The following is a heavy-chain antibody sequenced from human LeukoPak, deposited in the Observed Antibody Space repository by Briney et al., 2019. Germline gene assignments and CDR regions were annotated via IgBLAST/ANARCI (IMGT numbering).Heavy chain of an antibody. CDR1: GGSISSSSNY. V-gene: IGHV4-39*01. CDR3: ARRPDSSGGFEY. J-gene: IGHJ4*02. CDR2: VSYSGST. D-gene: IGHD6-19*01. Sequence: SETLSLTCTVSGGSISSSSNYWGWIRQPPGKGLEWIGSVSYSGSTYYNPYLTSQVTISVDTSKNQFSLKLNSVTAADTAVYYCARRPDSSGGFEYWGQGTLVTVSS.